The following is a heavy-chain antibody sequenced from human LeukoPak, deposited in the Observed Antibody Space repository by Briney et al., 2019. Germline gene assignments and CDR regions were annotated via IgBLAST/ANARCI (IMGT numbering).Heavy chain of an antibody. J-gene: IGHJ5*01. CDR3: AKEGAYPIITYDS. CDR2: IKRDGNEK. Sequence: GGSLRLSCAASGFTFSRYWMNWVRQAPGKGLEWVANIKRDGNEKNYVDSVKGRFSISRDNAKNSLYLQMDSLRAEDTAVYYCAKEGAYPIITYDSWGQGALVAVSS. D-gene: IGHD3-10*01. V-gene: IGHV3-7*01. CDR1: GFTFSRYW.